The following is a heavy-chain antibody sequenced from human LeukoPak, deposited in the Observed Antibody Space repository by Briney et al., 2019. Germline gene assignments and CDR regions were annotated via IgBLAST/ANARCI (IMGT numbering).Heavy chain of an antibody. CDR3: TSSTYCGGDCYFSGDY. CDR2: IRSKAYGGTT. D-gene: IGHD2-21*02. Sequence: GGSLRLSCTAPGFTFGDYAMSWFRQAPGKGLEWVGFIRSKAYGGTTEYAASVKGRFTISRDDSKSIAYLQMNSLKTEDTAVYYCTSSTYCGGDCYFSGDYWGQGTLVTVSS. CDR1: GFTFGDYA. V-gene: IGHV3-49*03. J-gene: IGHJ4*02.